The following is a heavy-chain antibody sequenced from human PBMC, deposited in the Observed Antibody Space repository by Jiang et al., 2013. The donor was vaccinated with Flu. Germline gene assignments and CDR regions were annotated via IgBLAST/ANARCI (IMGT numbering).Heavy chain of an antibody. Sequence: WVRQAPGKGLEWVAVISYDGSSKYYAESVKGRFTISRDNSKNTLYVQMNSLRVEDTAVYFCAREPEMATIRNYYGLDDWGQGTTVTVSS. D-gene: IGHD5-24*01. CDR3: AREPEMATIRNYYGLDD. CDR2: ISYDGSSK. J-gene: IGHJ6*02. V-gene: IGHV3-30-3*01.